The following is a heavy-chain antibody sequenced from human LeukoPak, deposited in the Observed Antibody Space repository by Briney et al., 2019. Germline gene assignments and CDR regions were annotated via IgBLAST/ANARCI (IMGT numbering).Heavy chain of an antibody. V-gene: IGHV1-2*02. CDR1: GYTFTGYY. CDR2: INPNSGGT. CDR3: ARGGPYYDILTGYLRPKDY. D-gene: IGHD3-9*01. J-gene: IGHJ4*02. Sequence: GASVKVSCKASGYTFTGYYMHWVRQAPGQGLEWMGWINPNSGGTNYAQKFQGRVTMTRDTSISTAYMELSRLRSDDTAVYYCARGGPYYDILTGYLRPKDYWGQGTLVTVSS.